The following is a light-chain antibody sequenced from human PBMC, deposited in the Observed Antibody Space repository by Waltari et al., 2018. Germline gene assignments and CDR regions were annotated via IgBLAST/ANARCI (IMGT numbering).Light chain of an antibody. J-gene: IGLJ3*02. Sequence: QLVLTQSPSVSASLGASVKLTCTLSSGHSSNVIAWHQQQPGKGPRYLMKVNSDGSHSKGDEIPDRFSGSSSGPERYLTIPSLQSDDEADYYCQTGGHGTWVFGGGTKLTVL. V-gene: IGLV4-69*01. CDR3: QTGGHGTWV. CDR2: VNSDGSH. CDR1: SGHSSNV.